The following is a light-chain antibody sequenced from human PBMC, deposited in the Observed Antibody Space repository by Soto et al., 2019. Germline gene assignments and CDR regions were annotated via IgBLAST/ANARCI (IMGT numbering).Light chain of an antibody. V-gene: IGKV3-20*01. CDR2: GAS. Sequence: VLAQSPGTLSLSPGERATLSCRASQSVSNNYLAWYQQKPGQAPRLLILGASSRATGIPDRFSGSGSGTDFTLTISRLEPEDFAVYYCQYSGSSPLTFGQGTRLEI. J-gene: IGKJ5*01. CDR1: QSVSNNY. CDR3: QYSGSSPLT.